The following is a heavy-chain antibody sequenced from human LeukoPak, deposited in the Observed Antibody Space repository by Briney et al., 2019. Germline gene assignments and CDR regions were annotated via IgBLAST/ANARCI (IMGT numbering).Heavy chain of an antibody. J-gene: IGHJ4*02. D-gene: IGHD2-2*01. Sequence: GGSLRLSCAASGFTFSSSSMNWVRPAPGEGLERVSSISIRSRYIYFADSVKGRFTISRDKAKNSLYRQKNSLLSEVTAVYYCARGSSTHGEYYFDYWGQGTLVTVSS. CDR2: ISIRSRYI. CDR1: GFTFSSSS. CDR3: ARGSSTHGEYYFDY. V-gene: IGHV3-21*01.